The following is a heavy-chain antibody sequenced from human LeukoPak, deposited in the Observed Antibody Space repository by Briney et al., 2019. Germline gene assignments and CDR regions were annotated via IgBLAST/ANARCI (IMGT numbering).Heavy chain of an antibody. V-gene: IGHV6-1*01. CDR2: TYYRSKWYN. CDR1: GDSVSSNSAA. Sequence: SQTLSLTCAISGDSVSSNSAAWNWIRQSPSRGLEWLGRTYYRSKWYNDYAVSVKSRITINPDTSKNQFSLQLNSVTPEDTAAYYCARDLSFRSSWYAGVWFDPWGQGTLVTVSS. D-gene: IGHD6-13*01. J-gene: IGHJ5*02. CDR3: ARDLSFRSSWYAGVWFDP.